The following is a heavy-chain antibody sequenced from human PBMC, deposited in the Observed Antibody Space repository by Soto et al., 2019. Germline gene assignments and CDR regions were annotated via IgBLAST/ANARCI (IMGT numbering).Heavy chain of an antibody. CDR3: ARDYGPWFDP. CDR1: GYTLIMYY. CDR2: INPSGGST. Sequence: GASVKVSCKASGYTLIMYYIHWMRQAPGQGLEWMGLINPSGGSTTYAQKFQGRVTVTRDTSTSTVYMDLSSLKSEDTAVYYCARDYGPWFDPWGQGTLVTVSS. D-gene: IGHD3-10*01. J-gene: IGHJ5*02. V-gene: IGHV1-46*01.